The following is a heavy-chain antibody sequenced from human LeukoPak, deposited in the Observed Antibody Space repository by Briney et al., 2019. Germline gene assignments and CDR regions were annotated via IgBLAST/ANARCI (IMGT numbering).Heavy chain of an antibody. CDR3: ARWDGDYYFDY. J-gene: IGHJ4*02. CDR2: IYYSGST. D-gene: IGHD4-17*01. CDR1: GGSISSYY. Sequence: PSETLSLTCTVSGGSISSYYWSWIRQPPGKGLEWIGYIYYSGSTNYNPSLKSRVTIPVDTSKNQFSLKLSSVTAADTAVYYCARWDGDYYFDYWGQGTLVTVSS. V-gene: IGHV4-59*01.